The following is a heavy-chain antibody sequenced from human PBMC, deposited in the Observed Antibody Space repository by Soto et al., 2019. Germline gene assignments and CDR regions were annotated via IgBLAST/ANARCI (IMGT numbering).Heavy chain of an antibody. V-gene: IGHV3-33*01. Sequence: PRGSLRLSCAASGFTFSSYGMHCVRQAPGKGLEWVAVIWYDGSNKYYADSVKGRFTISRDNSKNTLYLQMNSLRAEDTAVYYSARERVLVYCGGDCPPPFDYWGQGTLV. J-gene: IGHJ4*02. CDR2: IWYDGSNK. CDR3: ARERVLVYCGGDCPPPFDY. CDR1: GFTFSSYG. D-gene: IGHD2-21*02.